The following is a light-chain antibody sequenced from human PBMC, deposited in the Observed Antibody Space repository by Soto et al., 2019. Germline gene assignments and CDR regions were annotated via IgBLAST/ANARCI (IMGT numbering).Light chain of an antibody. Sequence: QSALTQPASVSGSPGLSITISCTGSSSDVGGYNYVSWYQQHPGKAPKLMIYEVSNRPSGISNRFSGSKSGNTASLTLSGLQAEDEADYYCSSYTSSSTLVFGGGTKVTVL. V-gene: IGLV2-14*01. J-gene: IGLJ2*01. CDR3: SSYTSSSTLV. CDR1: SSDVGGYNY. CDR2: EVS.